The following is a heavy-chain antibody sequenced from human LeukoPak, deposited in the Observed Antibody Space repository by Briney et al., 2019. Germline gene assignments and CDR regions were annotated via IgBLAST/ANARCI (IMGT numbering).Heavy chain of an antibody. CDR3: ATLVYYDSSGLGGDY. CDR2: IYTSGST. Sequence: SQTLSLTCAVSGGSISSYYWSWIRQPAGKGLEWIGRIYTSGSTNYNPSLKSRVTMSVDTSKNQFSLKLSSVTAADTAVYYCATLVYYDSSGLGGDYWGQGTLVTVSS. CDR1: GGSISSYY. V-gene: IGHV4-4*07. J-gene: IGHJ4*02. D-gene: IGHD3-22*01.